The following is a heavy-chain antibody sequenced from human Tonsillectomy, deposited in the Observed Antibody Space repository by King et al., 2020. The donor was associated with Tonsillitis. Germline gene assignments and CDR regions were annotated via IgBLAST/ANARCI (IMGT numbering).Heavy chain of an antibody. CDR2: ITGYTGKT. D-gene: IGHD6-13*01. CDR1: GYSFTNYG. Sequence: QLVQSGAEVRRPGASVKVSCEASGYSFTNYGLSWVRQAPGQGLEWMGGITGYTGKTNYAQRFQGRVTMTTDTSTSTAYMELSSLRSDDTALYYCARALGSWHHFFAYWGQGTLVTVSS. V-gene: IGHV1-18*04. CDR3: ARALGSWHHFFAY. J-gene: IGHJ4*02.